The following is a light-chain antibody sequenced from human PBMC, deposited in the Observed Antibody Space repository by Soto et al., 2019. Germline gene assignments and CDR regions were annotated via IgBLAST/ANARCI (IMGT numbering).Light chain of an antibody. Sequence: IVLTQSPGTLSLSPGERATLSCRASQSFNSIYLAWYQQKPGQAPRLLIYGASSRATGIPDRFRGSGSGTDFTLTISRLEPEDFAVYYCHQYDSWTFGQGTKVDIK. CDR1: QSFNSIY. V-gene: IGKV3-20*01. J-gene: IGKJ1*01. CDR3: HQYDSWT. CDR2: GAS.